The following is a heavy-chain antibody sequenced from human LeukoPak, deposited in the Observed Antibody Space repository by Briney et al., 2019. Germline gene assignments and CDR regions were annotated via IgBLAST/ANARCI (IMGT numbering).Heavy chain of an antibody. D-gene: IGHD6-19*01. CDR3: TRKQWLAPFDY. V-gene: IGHV4-39*01. CDR2: IYYSGTT. Sequence: SETLSLTCTVSGGSISSSTYYWDWIRQPPGKGLEWIGSIYYSGTTYYNPSLKSRVTISVDTSKNQFSLKLSSVTAADTAVYYCTRKQWLAPFDYWGQGTLVTVSS. CDR1: GGSISSSTYY. J-gene: IGHJ4*02.